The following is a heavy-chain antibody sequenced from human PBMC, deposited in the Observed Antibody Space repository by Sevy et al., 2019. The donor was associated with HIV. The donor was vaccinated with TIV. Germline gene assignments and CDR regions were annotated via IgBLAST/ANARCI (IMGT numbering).Heavy chain of an antibody. V-gene: IGHV3-48*03. CDR2: ISNSGSDI. J-gene: IGHJ4*02. D-gene: IGHD4-17*01. CDR3: ARDLPPSATTVAHFDY. Sequence: GGSLRLSCVASGFTFSSYEMNWVRQAPGKGLEWVSYISNSGSDIHYSNSLRGRFTISRDNAKNSLFLQMNSLRAEDTAVYYRARDLPPSATTVAHFDYWGQGTLVTVSS. CDR1: GFTFSSYE.